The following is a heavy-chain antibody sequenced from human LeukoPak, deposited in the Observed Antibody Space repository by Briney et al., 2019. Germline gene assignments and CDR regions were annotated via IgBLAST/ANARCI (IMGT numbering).Heavy chain of an antibody. CDR1: GFTYNNYR. D-gene: IGHD1-26*01. J-gene: IGHJ6*03. CDR3: ARVKGGARYFYYYYMDV. Sequence: GGSLRLSCAVSGFTYNNYRMSWVRQGPGKGLEWVANIKQDGSEKYYVDSVKGRFTTSRDNAKNSLYLQMNSLRAEDTAVYYCARVKGGARYFYYYYMDVWGKGTTVTFPS. V-gene: IGHV3-7*01. CDR2: IKQDGSEK.